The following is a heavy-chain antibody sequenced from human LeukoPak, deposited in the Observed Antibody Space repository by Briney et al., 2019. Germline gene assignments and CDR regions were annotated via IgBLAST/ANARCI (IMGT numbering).Heavy chain of an antibody. Sequence: ASVKVSCKASGYTFINYGISWVRQAPGQGLEWMGWISAYNGNTKYAQKFKGRVTMTTDTSTSTAYMELSSLRSEDTAVYYCGYCSSTSCYGGVYWGQGTLVTVSS. V-gene: IGHV1-18*01. CDR3: GYCSSTSCYGGVY. CDR2: ISAYNGNT. D-gene: IGHD2-2*01. J-gene: IGHJ4*02. CDR1: GYTFINYG.